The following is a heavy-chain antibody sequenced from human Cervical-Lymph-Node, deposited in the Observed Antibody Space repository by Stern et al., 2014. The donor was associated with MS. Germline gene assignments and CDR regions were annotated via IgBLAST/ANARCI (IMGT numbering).Heavy chain of an antibody. Sequence: VQLVESGAEVKQPGSSMKVSCKASGGTFSSIEISWVRQAPGQGLEWLGGISPLFGTTNYAQQVQGRVTIVADESTNTVNMELSRLRSEDTAVYYCVRDQGGIAASWGQETLVTVSS. CDR1: GGTFSSIE. D-gene: IGHD6-13*01. V-gene: IGHV1-69*01. J-gene: IGHJ4*02. CDR3: VRDQGGIAAS. CDR2: ISPLFGTT.